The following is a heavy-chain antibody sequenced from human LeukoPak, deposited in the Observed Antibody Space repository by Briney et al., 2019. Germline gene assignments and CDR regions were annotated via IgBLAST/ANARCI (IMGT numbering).Heavy chain of an antibody. J-gene: IGHJ4*02. CDR1: GGSISSGGYY. CDR2: IYHSGST. CDR3: ARNLYGDYRD. V-gene: IGHV4-30-2*01. Sequence: PSETLSLTCTVSGGSISSGGYYWSWIRQPPGKGLEWIGYIYHSGSTNYNPSLKSRVTISVDTSKNQFSLKLSSVTAADTAVYYCARNLYGDYRDWGQGTLVTVSS. D-gene: IGHD4-17*01.